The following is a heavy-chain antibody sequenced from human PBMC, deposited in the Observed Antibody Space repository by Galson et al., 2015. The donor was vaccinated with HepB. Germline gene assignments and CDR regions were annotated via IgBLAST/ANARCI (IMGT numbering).Heavy chain of an antibody. CDR2: IYYSGST. CDR3: ARASSGYPFDY. J-gene: IGHJ4*02. Sequence: TLSLTCTVSGGSISSGGYYWSWIRQHPGKGLEWIGYIYYSGSTDYNPSLKSRVTISVDTSKNQFSLKLSSVTAADTAVYYCARASSGYPFDYWGQGTLVTVSS. V-gene: IGHV4-31*03. CDR1: GGSISSGGYY. D-gene: IGHD3-22*01.